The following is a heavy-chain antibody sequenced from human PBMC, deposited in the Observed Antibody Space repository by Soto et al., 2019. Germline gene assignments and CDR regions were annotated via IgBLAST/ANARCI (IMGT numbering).Heavy chain of an antibody. V-gene: IGHV4-39*01. D-gene: IGHD2-15*01. Sequence: SETLSLTCTVSGGSISSSSYYWGWIRQPPGKGLEWIGSIYYSRSTYYNPSLKSRVTISVDTSKNQFSLKLSSVTAADTAVYYCARRSVVVVAAVDYWGQGTLVTVSS. CDR1: GGSISSSSYY. CDR2: IYYSRST. CDR3: ARRSVVVVAAVDY. J-gene: IGHJ4*02.